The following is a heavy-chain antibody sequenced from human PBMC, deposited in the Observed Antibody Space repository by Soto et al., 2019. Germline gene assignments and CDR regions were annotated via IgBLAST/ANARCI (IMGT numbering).Heavy chain of an antibody. V-gene: IGHV1-3*01. CDR3: ARDFCRGGSCPYNWFDP. Sequence: ASVKVSCKASGYTFTTYIMHWVRQAPGQRLEWMGWINADNGNTKYSQKFQGRVTITRDTSATTAYMELSSLTSEDTAVYYCARDFCRGGSCPYNWFDPWGQGTLVTVSS. D-gene: IGHD2-15*01. J-gene: IGHJ5*02. CDR2: INADNGNT. CDR1: GYTFTTYI.